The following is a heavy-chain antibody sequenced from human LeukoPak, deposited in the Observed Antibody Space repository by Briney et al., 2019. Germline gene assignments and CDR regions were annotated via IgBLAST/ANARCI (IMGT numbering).Heavy chain of an antibody. CDR3: TTDTHCSTIGCRGPNYYYGLDV. J-gene: IGHJ6*02. V-gene: IGHV3-15*01. Sequence: GGSLTLPCAASGFTLNNDWMRWARQAPGKGLEWVGRIKRQNDGGTTDYAAPVKGRFTISRDDSKNTVYLEMNSLKTEDTAVYYCTTDTHCSTIGCRGPNYYYGLDVWGQGTTVTVSS. CDR2: IKRQNDGGTT. D-gene: IGHD2-2*01. CDR1: GFTLNNDW.